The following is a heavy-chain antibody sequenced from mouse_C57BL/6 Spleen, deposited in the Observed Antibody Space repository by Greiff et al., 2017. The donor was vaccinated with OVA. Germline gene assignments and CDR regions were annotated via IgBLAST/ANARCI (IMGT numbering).Heavy chain of an antibody. J-gene: IGHJ4*01. V-gene: IGHV1-64*01. Sequence: VQLQQSGAELVKPGASVKLSCKASGYTFTSYWMHWVKQRPGQGLEWIGMIHPNSGSTNYNEKFKSKATLTVDKSSSTAYMQLSSLTSEDSAVYYCARYLTDAMDYWGQGTSVTVSS. D-gene: IGHD5-1*01. CDR2: IHPNSGST. CDR3: ARYLTDAMDY. CDR1: GYTFTSYW.